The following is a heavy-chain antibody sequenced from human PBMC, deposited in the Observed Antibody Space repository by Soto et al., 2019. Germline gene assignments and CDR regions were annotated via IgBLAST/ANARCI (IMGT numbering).Heavy chain of an antibody. D-gene: IGHD6-6*01. CDR3: AKDAPGSSSTDNY. V-gene: IGHV3-30*18. CDR2: ISYDGSNK. Sequence: PGGSLRLSFAASGFTFSSYGMHWVRQAPGEWLEWVAVISYDGSNKYYADSVKGRFTISRDNSKNTLYLQMNSLRAEDTAVYYCAKDAPGSSSTDNYWGQGTLVTVSS. CDR1: GFTFSSYG. J-gene: IGHJ4*02.